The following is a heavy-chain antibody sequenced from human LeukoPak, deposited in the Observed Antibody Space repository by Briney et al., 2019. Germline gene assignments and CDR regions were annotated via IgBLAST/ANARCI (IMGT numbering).Heavy chain of an antibody. CDR3: ARSPFTISDYFDY. J-gene: IGHJ4*02. D-gene: IGHD3-10*01. Sequence: GGSLRLSCAASGFTFSDHYMDWIRQAPGKGLEWVGRIRNRVNDYITEYAASVKGRFTISRDDLKYSLYLQMNSLKAEDTAVYYCARSPFTISDYFDYWGQGTLVTVSS. CDR2: IRNRVNDYIT. CDR1: GFTFSDHY. V-gene: IGHV3-72*01.